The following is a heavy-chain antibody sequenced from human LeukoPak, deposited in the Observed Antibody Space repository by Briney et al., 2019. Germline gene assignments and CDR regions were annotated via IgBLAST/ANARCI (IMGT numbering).Heavy chain of an antibody. Sequence: GGSLRLSCAASGFTVSSNYMSWVRQAPGKGLEWVSVIYSGGSTYYADSVKGRFTISRDNSKNTLYLQMNSLRAEDAAVYYCARTRSGSHFDYWGQGTLVTVSS. CDR2: IYSGGST. CDR1: GFTVSSNY. CDR3: ARTRSGSHFDY. V-gene: IGHV3-53*01. J-gene: IGHJ4*02.